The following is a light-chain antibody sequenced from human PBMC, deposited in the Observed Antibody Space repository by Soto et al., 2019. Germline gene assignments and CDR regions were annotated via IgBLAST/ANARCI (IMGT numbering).Light chain of an antibody. CDR3: QSYDSSNHGV. CDR1: SGSIASNY. CDR2: EDN. J-gene: IGLJ3*02. V-gene: IGLV6-57*01. Sequence: NFMLTQPHSVSESPGKTVTISCTRSSGSIASNYVQWYQQRPGSSPTTVIYEDNQRPSGVPDRFSGSIDRSSNSASLTISGLKTEDEADYYCQSYDSSNHGVFGGGTKLT.